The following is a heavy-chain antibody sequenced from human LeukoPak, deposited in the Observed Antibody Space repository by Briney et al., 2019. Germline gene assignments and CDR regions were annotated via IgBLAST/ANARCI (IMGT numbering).Heavy chain of an antibody. CDR3: ASTDSNGGAFDI. CDR1: GGSISSGFYY. V-gene: IGHV4-61*02. D-gene: IGHD3-22*01. CDR2: VYASRST. Sequence: SETLSFTCTVSGGSISSGFYYWGWIRQPAGKGLEWIGRVYASRSTNYNPSLKSRVTISIDTSKNQFSLNLSSVTAADTAIYYCASTDSNGGAFDIWGRGTVVTVSS. J-gene: IGHJ3*02.